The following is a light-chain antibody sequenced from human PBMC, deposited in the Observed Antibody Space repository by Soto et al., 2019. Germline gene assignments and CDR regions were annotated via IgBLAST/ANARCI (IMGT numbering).Light chain of an antibody. CDR1: SSDVGGHNY. Sequence: QSALTQPPSASGSPGQSVTISCTGTSSDVGGHNYVSWYQQYPGKAPKLLLSSVSKRPSGVPDRFSGSKSGNTASLTISGLQAEDEADYYCCSYAGSYTYVFGTGTKVTVL. CDR2: SVS. J-gene: IGLJ1*01. V-gene: IGLV2-11*01. CDR3: CSYAGSYTYV.